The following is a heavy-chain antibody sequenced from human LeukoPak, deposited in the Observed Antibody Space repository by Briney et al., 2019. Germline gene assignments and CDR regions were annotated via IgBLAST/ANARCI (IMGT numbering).Heavy chain of an antibody. J-gene: IGHJ4*02. V-gene: IGHV1-69*04. CDR2: IIPILGIA. Sequence: GASVKVSCKASGGTFSSYAISWVRQAHGQGLEWMGRIIPILGIANYAQKFQGRVTITADKSTSTAYMELSSLRSEDTAVYYCASYVEMATIGFDYWGQGTLVTVSS. CDR1: GGTFSSYA. D-gene: IGHD5-24*01. CDR3: ASYVEMATIGFDY.